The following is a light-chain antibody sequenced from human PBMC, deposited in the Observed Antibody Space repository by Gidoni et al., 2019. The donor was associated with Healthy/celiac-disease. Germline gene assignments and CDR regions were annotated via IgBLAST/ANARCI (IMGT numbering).Light chain of an antibody. CDR1: SSNIGAGYD. Sequence: SVLTQPPSVSGAPGQRVTISGTGSSSNIGAGYDVHWYQQLPGTAPKLLIYGNSNRPSGVPDRFSGSKSGTSASLAITGLQAEDEADYDCQSYDSSLSGSRVFGGGTKLTVL. CDR3: QSYDSSLSGSRV. CDR2: GNS. J-gene: IGLJ2*01. V-gene: IGLV1-40*01.